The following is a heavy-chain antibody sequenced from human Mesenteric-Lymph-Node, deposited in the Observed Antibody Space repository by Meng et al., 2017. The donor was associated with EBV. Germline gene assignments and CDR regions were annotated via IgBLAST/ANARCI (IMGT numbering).Heavy chain of an antibody. CDR3: ARYLNTAFDF. CDR2: IFSNDEE. Sequence: VTLKDSGPVLVKPTETLTLTCTVSGFSLSNVRMGVSWIRQPPGKALEWLAHIFSNDEESFSTSLKSRLTISKDTSKSQVVLTMTNMDPVDSATYYCARYLNTAFDFWGQGTLVTVSS. CDR1: GFSLSNVRMG. V-gene: IGHV2-26*01. D-gene: IGHD2-21*02. J-gene: IGHJ4*02.